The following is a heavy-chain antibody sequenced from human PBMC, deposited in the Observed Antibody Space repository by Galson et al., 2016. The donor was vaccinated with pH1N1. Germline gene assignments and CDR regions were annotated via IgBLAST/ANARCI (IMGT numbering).Heavy chain of an antibody. CDR2: IIPIFNTV. V-gene: IGHV1-69*13. D-gene: IGHD6-13*01. J-gene: IGHJ4*02. CDR1: GGTFGSYG. CDR3: ARIYSHYSSNEYYFDY. Sequence: SVKVSCKASGGTFGSYGINWVRQAPGQGLEWMGGIIPIFNTVKYAQNFQGRVTITADESTTTAYMELSSLRSEDTATYYCARIYSHYSSNEYYFDYWGQGTLVTVSS.